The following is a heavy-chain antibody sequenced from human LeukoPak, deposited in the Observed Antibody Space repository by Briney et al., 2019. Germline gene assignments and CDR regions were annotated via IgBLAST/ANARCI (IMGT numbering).Heavy chain of an antibody. CDR1: GGSISSGGYY. D-gene: IGHD4-23*01. J-gene: IGHJ5*02. CDR2: INYSGST. V-gene: IGHV4-31*11. Sequence: SETLSLTCAVYGGSISSGGYYWSWIRQHPGKGLEWIGYINYSGSTYYNPSLKSRVTISVDTSKNQFSLKLSSVTAADTAVYYCASTIRGYDYGGNWDWFDPWGQGTLVTVSS. CDR3: ASTIRGYDYGGNWDWFDP.